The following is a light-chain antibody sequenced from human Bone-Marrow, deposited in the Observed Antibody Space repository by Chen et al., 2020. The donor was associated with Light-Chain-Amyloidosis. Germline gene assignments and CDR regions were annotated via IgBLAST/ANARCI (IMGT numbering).Light chain of an antibody. CDR3: QSADSSGTYEVI. V-gene: IGLV3-25*03. J-gene: IGLJ2*01. CDR1: DLPTKY. Sequence: SYELTQPPSVSVSPGQTARITCSGDDLPTKYAYWYQQKPGQVPVLGKHRDTERPSGIPERFSGSSSGTTATLTISGVQAEDEADYHCQSADSSGTYEVIFGGGTKLTVL. CDR2: RDT.